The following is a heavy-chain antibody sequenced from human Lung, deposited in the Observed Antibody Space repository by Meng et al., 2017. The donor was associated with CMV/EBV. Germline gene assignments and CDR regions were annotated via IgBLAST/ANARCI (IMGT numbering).Heavy chain of an antibody. J-gene: IGHJ6*01. D-gene: IGHD2-2*02. V-gene: IGHV1-2*02. Sequence: ASVKVSXQASGYTFTGYYMHWVRQAPGQGLEWMGWSNPNSGGTNYAQKFQGRVTLTRDTSIRTAYMELNRQRSDDTAVYYCARGSILVVPAAINDMDVWGQG. CDR2: SNPNSGGT. CDR1: GYTFTGYY. CDR3: ARGSILVVPAAINDMDV.